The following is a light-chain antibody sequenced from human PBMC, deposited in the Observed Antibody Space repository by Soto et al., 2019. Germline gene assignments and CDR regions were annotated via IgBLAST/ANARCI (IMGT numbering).Light chain of an antibody. CDR1: SSDVGGYNY. CDR2: DVS. J-gene: IGLJ2*01. Sequence: QSVLTQPASVSGSPGQSITISCTGKSSDVGGYNYVSWYQQHPGKAPKLMIYDVSNRPSGVSNRFSGSKSGNTASLTISGLQAEDEADYYCSSYTSSSTLVFGGGTKVTVL. CDR3: SSYTSSSTLV. V-gene: IGLV2-14*01.